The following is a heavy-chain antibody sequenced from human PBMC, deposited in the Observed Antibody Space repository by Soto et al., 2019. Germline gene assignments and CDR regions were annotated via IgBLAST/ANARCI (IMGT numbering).Heavy chain of an antibody. CDR1: GDSIRGDY. J-gene: IGHJ6*02. Sequence: SETLSLTCTASGDSIRGDYWGWIRQPPGKGLEWIGYIYYSGSTNYNPSLKSRVTISVDTSKNQFSLKLTSVTAADTAVYFCARDIWVGGDYYYYAMDVWGQGTTVTVSS. CDR2: IYYSGST. CDR3: ARDIWVGGDYYYYAMDV. D-gene: IGHD3-16*01. V-gene: IGHV4-59*01.